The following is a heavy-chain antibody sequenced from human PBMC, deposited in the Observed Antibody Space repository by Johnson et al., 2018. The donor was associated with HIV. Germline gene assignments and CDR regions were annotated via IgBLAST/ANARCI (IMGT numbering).Heavy chain of an antibody. CDR2: ISYDGRIP. V-gene: IGHV3-33*05. CDR1: GFTFSSYG. Sequence: QVQLVESGGGVVQPGRSLRLSCAASGFTFSSYGMHWVRQAPGKGLEWVAVISYDGRIPSHADSVKGRFTISRDNSKNTLYLQMTSLRVEDTAVYYCAKEQGGFHIWGQGTPVSVSS. J-gene: IGHJ3*02. CDR3: AKEQGGFHI. D-gene: IGHD2-15*01.